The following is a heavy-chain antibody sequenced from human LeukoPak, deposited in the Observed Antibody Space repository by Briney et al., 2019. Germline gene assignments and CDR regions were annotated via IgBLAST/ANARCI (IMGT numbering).Heavy chain of an antibody. CDR2: IKEDGSEK. D-gene: IGHD6-13*01. V-gene: IGHV3-7*04. CDR1: GFTFSSHW. J-gene: IGHJ4*02. CDR3: ARVDLRGSSWSYDY. Sequence: GGSLRLSCAASGFTFSSHWMGWVRQAPGKGLEWVANIKEDGSEKYYVDSVKGRFTISRDNAKNSLYVQMNSLRAEDTAVYYCARVDLRGSSWSYDYWGQGTLVTVSS.